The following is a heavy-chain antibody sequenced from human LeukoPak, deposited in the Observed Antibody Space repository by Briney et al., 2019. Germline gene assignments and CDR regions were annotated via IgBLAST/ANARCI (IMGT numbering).Heavy chain of an antibody. D-gene: IGHD2-15*01. CDR1: GFTFSSYA. Sequence: GGSLRLSCAASGFTFSSYAMHWVRQAPGKGLEWVAVISYDGSNKYYADSVKGRFTISRDNSKNTLYPQMNSLRAEDTAVYYCARDRGYCSGGSCYWWFDPWGQGTLVTVSS. CDR3: ARDRGYCSGGSCYWWFDP. CDR2: ISYDGSNK. V-gene: IGHV3-30-3*01. J-gene: IGHJ5*02.